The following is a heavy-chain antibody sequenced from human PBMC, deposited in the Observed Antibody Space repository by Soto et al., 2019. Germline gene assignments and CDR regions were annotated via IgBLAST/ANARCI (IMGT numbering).Heavy chain of an antibody. CDR1: GFTFDDYG. CDR2: INWNGGST. D-gene: IGHD2-15*01. Sequence: EVQLVESGGGVVRPGGSLRLSCAASGFTFDDYGMSWVRQAPGKGLEWVSGINWNGGSTGYADSVKGRFTISRDNAKNSLYLQMNSLRAEATALYHCARLSPHTYCSGGSCYLGQYYFDYWGQGTLVTVSS. J-gene: IGHJ4*02. V-gene: IGHV3-20*01. CDR3: ARLSPHTYCSGGSCYLGQYYFDY.